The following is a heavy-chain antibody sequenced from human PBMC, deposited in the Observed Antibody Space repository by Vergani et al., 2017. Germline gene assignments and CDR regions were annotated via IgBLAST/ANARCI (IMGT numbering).Heavy chain of an antibody. CDR3: AWDTHSWQRADR. Sequence: QAQLQESGPGLVKPSETLSLTCNVFGVSVTDYNCHWIRQAPGKGLEWIGSLSTTGGATHASHNPSLKSRVSISVDTSKSQFSLRLTSVTAADSAIYYFAWDTHSWQRADRGGQGLLVYLSS. V-gene: IGHV4-59*02. CDR2: LSTTGGA. CDR1: GVSVTDYN. J-gene: IGHJ5*02. D-gene: IGHD6-13*01.